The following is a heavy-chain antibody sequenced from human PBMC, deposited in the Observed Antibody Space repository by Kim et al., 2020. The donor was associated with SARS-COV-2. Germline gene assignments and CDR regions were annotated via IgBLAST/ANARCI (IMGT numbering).Heavy chain of an antibody. CDR1: GYTFTSYY. Sequence: ASVKVSCKASGYTFTSYYMHWVRQAPGQGLEWMGIINPSGGSTSYAQKFQGRVTMTRDTSTSTVYMELSSLRSEDTAVYYCARGGVGMATPGAFDIWGQGTMVTVSS. D-gene: IGHD5-12*01. J-gene: IGHJ3*02. V-gene: IGHV1-46*01. CDR3: ARGGVGMATPGAFDI. CDR2: INPSGGST.